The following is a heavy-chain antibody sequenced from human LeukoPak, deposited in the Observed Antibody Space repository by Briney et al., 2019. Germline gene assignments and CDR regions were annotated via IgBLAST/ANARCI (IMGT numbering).Heavy chain of an antibody. D-gene: IGHD4-23*01. J-gene: IGHJ1*01. CDR3: ARDPYGGNSEYFQH. CDR2: ITSDSSNI. Sequence: PGGSLRLSCVASEFVFSNHAMIWVRQAPGKGLEWISSITSDSSNIFYANSVRGRFTISRDNSKNTLYLQMNSLRAEDTAVYYCARDPYGGNSEYFQHWGQGTLVTVSS. CDR1: EFVFSNHA. V-gene: IGHV3-21*01.